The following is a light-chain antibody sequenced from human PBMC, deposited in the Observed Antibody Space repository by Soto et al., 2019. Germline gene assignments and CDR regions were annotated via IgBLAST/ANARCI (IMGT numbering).Light chain of an antibody. V-gene: IGLV2-14*01. CDR3: SSYTSSSNVV. Sequence: QSALTQPASVSGSPGQSITISCTGTSSDVGGYNYVSWYQQQPGKAPKLMIYDVSNRPSGVSKCFSGSKSGNTASLTISGLQAEDEADYYCSSYTSSSNVVFGGEIKLTVL. CDR2: DVS. CDR1: SSDVGGYNY. J-gene: IGLJ2*01.